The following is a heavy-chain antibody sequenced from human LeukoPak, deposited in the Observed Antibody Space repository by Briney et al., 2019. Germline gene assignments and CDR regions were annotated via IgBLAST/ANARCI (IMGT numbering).Heavy chain of an antibody. CDR2: ISSLSGTI. CDR1: GFTFSSYS. D-gene: IGHD1-1*01. CDR3: AKSSAGITWFDP. V-gene: IGHV3-48*01. J-gene: IGHJ5*02. Sequence: GGSLRLSCAASGFTFSSYSMNWVRQAPGEGLEWVSYISSLSGTIYYADSVKGRFTISRDNAKNSLYLQMDSLRSDDTAVYYCAKSSAGITWFDPWGQGTLVTVSS.